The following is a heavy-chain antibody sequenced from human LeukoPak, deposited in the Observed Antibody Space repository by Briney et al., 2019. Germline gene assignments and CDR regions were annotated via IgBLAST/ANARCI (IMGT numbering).Heavy chain of an antibody. V-gene: IGHV3-33*01. CDR2: IWYDGSNK. Sequence: PGRSLRLSCAASGFTFSSYGMHWVRQAPGKGLEWVAVIWYDGSNKYYADSVKGRFTISRDNSKNTLYLQMNSLRAEDTAVYYCARDPGSSWYQDYWGQGTLVTVSS. J-gene: IGHJ4*02. CDR1: GFTFSSYG. D-gene: IGHD6-13*01. CDR3: ARDPGSSWYQDY.